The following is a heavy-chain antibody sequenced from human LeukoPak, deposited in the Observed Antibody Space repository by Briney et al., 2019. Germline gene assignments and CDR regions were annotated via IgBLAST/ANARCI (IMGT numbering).Heavy chain of an antibody. J-gene: IGHJ4*02. CDR2: MNIDGSEK. V-gene: IGHV3-7*01. Sequence: GGSLRLSCAASGFTFSSYWMGWVRQAPGKRLEWVANMNIDGSEKYYADTAKGRFTISRDNARNSVYLQMNSLRVEDTAVYYCARESATYYYGSGSFDYWGQGTLVTVSS. D-gene: IGHD3-10*01. CDR3: ARESATYYYGSGSFDY. CDR1: GFTFSSYW.